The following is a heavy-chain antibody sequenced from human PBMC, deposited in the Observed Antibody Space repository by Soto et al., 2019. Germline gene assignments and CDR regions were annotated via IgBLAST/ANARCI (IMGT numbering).Heavy chain of an antibody. CDR3: ARDYYKYYDSSGYYRSPAY. CDR2: ISYDGSDK. V-gene: IGHV3-30-3*01. CDR1: GVTFSSYP. J-gene: IGHJ4*02. D-gene: IGHD3-22*01. Sequence: GGSLRLSCAASGVTFSSYPMHSDRRAPGKGLTWVALISYDGSDKDYADSVKGRFTISRDNSRNTLFLQMNSLRAEDTAVYYCARDYYKYYDSSGYYRSPAYWGQGTLVTVSS.